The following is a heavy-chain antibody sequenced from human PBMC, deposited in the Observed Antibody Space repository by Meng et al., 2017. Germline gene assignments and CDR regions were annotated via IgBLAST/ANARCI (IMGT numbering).Heavy chain of an antibody. CDR3: ARSVNSGYEGFYYYYGMDV. CDR1: GYSFTSYW. Sequence: GGSLRLSCKGSGYSFTSYWIGWVRQMPGKGLEWVGIIYPGDSDTRYSPSFQGQVTISADKSISTAYLQWSSLKASDTAMYYYARSVNSGYEGFYYYYGMDVWGQGTTVTVSS. CDR2: IYPGDSDT. J-gene: IGHJ6*02. V-gene: IGHV5-51*01. D-gene: IGHD5-12*01.